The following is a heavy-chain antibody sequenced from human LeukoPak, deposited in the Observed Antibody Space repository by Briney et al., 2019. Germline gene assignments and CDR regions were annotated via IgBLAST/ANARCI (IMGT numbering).Heavy chain of an antibody. CDR2: MYTSGST. Sequence: PSETLSLTCTVSGGPMSSYYWTWSRQPAGKGLEWIGRMYTSGSTNYNPSLKSRVTMSIDTSKKQFSLRLHSVTAADTAVYYCATYDQQLAFDNWGQGTLVTVSS. CDR3: ATYDQQLAFDN. J-gene: IGHJ4*02. V-gene: IGHV4-4*07. D-gene: IGHD6-13*01. CDR1: GGPMSSYY.